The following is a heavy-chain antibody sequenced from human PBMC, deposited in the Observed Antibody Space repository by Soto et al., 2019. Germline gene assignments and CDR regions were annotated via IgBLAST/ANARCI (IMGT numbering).Heavy chain of an antibody. J-gene: IGHJ4*02. CDR1: SGSVSTYY. Sequence: PSETLSLTCTVSSGSVSTYYWSWIRQPAGKGLEWIGRIFINGNTNYNPSLRSRVTMSVDTSKGQFSLNLTSVTAADTAVYFCARSGGSYNFDSWGQGILVTVPS. V-gene: IGHV4-4*07. D-gene: IGHD1-26*01. CDR2: IFINGNT. CDR3: ARSGGSYNFDS.